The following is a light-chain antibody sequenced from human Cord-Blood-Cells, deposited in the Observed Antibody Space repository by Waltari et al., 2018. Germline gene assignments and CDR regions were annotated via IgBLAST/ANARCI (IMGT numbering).Light chain of an antibody. CDR2: EGS. CDR1: SSDVGSYNL. V-gene: IGLV2-23*01. J-gene: IGLJ2*01. Sequence: QSALTQPASVSGSPGQSITISCTGTSSDVGSYNLVSCYQQHPGKAPKLKIYEGSKRPSGVSNRFSGSKSGNTASLTISGLQAEDEADYYCCSYAGSSTPVVFGGGTKLTVL. CDR3: CSYAGSSTPVV.